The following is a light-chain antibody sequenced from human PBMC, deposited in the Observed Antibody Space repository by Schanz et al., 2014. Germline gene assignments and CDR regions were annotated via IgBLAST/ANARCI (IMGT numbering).Light chain of an antibody. Sequence: DIVMTQSPDSLPVSLGERATINCKSSQSVLYTSDSKNYLAWYQHKPGQPPKLPISWASTRESGVPDRFTGSGSGTDFTLTISSLQAEDVAVYYCQQYHSIPHTFGQGTKLEIK. J-gene: IGKJ2*01. CDR2: WAS. V-gene: IGKV4-1*01. CDR1: QSVLYTSDSKNY. CDR3: QQYHSIPHT.